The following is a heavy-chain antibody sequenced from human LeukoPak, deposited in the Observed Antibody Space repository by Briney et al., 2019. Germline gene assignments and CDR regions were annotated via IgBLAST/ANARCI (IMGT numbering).Heavy chain of an antibody. V-gene: IGHV1-2*02. CDR2: INPNSGGT. D-gene: IGHD3-9*01. CDR3: ARDYDILTGSNWFDP. Sequence: ASVKVSCKASGYTFTCYYMHWVRQAPGQGLELMGWINPNSGGTNYAQKFQGRVTMNRDTSISTAYMELSRLKSDDTAVYYCARDYDILTGSNWFDPWGQGTLVTVSS. CDR1: GYTFTCYY. J-gene: IGHJ5*02.